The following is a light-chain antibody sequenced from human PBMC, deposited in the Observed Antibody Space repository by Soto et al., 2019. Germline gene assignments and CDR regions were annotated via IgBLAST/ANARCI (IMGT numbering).Light chain of an antibody. J-gene: IGKJ4*01. CDR1: QSILYTSNNKNY. V-gene: IGKV4-1*01. CDR2: WAS. Sequence: DVVMTQSPDSLAVSLGERATMNCKSSQSILYTSNNKNYLAWYQQRPGQPPKLLIHWASTRESGVTDRFSGSGSGTDFTLSITSLQAEDVAIYYCQQYYTTPLTFGGGTKVEIK. CDR3: QQYYTTPLT.